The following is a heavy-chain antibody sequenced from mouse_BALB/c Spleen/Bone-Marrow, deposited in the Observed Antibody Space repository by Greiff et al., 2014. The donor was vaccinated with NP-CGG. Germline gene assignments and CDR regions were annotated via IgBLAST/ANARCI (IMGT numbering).Heavy chain of an antibody. D-gene: IGHD1-1*01. V-gene: IGHV1S56*01. Sequence: VHLVESGPELVKPGASVRISCKASGYTFTSYYIHWVKQRPGKGLEWIGWIYPGNVNTKYNEKFKGKATLTADKSSSTAYMQLSSLTSEDSAVYFFSRFYYGSSYAMDYWGQGTSVTVSS. CDR2: IYPGNVNT. CDR1: GYTFTSYY. J-gene: IGHJ4*01. CDR3: SRFYYGSSYAMDY.